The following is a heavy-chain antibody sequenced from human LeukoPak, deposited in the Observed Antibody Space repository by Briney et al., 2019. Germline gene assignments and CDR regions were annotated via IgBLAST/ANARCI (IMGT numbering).Heavy chain of an antibody. Sequence: GGSLRLSCAASGFTFSSYSMNWVRQAPGKGLEWVSSISSSSSYIYYADSVKGRFTISRDNAKNSLYLQMNSLRAEDTAVYYCAGGRAAAGRGIDYYYYYGMDVWGQGTRVTVSS. J-gene: IGHJ6*02. V-gene: IGHV3-21*01. D-gene: IGHD6-13*01. CDR3: AGGRAAAGRGIDYYYYYGMDV. CDR1: GFTFSSYS. CDR2: ISSSSSYI.